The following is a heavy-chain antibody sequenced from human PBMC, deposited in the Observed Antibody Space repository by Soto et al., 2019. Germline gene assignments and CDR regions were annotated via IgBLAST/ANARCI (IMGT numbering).Heavy chain of an antibody. Sequence: GAAVKVSCKASGVTFSRYAISWVRQAPGQGLEWMGGIIPIFGTANYAQKFQGRVTITADESTSTAYMELSSLRSEGTAVYYCARKGYCSSTSCYRVPTLYYYYGMDVWGQGTTVTVSS. CDR3: ARKGYCSSTSCYRVPTLYYYYGMDV. CDR2: IIPIFGTA. V-gene: IGHV1-69*13. D-gene: IGHD2-2*02. J-gene: IGHJ6*02. CDR1: GVTFSRYA.